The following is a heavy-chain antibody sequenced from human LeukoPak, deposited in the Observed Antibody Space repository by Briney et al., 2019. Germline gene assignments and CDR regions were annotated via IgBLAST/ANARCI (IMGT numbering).Heavy chain of an antibody. Sequence: GGSLRLSCAASGFTFSSYEMNWVRQAPGKGLEWVSYISSSGSTIYYADSVKGRFTISRDNSKNTLYLQMNSLRAEDTAVYYCAKDPGSFYYYYYMDVWGKGTTVTFSS. D-gene: IGHD1-14*01. V-gene: IGHV3-48*03. CDR1: GFTFSSYE. CDR3: AKDPGSFYYYYYMDV. CDR2: ISSSGSTI. J-gene: IGHJ6*03.